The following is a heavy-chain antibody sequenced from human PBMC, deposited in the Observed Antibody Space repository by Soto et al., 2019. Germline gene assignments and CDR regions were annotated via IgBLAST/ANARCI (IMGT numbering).Heavy chain of an antibody. Sequence: QVQLQESGPGLVKPSETLSLTCAVSGDSISNYYWGWIRQPPGKGLEWIGYILYSGSTNYNPSLESRVTMSVDTSRNQFSLKLSSVTAADTAVYYCARDVSYYDSSGYYHGTPYGLDVWGQGTTVTVSS. CDR1: GDSISNYY. V-gene: IGHV4-59*01. J-gene: IGHJ6*02. D-gene: IGHD3-22*01. CDR3: ARDVSYYDSSGYYHGTPYGLDV. CDR2: ILYSGST.